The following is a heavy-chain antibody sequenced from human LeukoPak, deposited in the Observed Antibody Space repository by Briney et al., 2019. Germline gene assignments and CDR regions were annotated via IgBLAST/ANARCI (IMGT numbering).Heavy chain of an antibody. V-gene: IGHV4-4*07. CDR1: GGSISSYY. CDR3: AGIKYSSSHALDI. D-gene: IGHD6-6*01. CDR2: IYTSGST. Sequence: SETLSLTCTVSGGSISSYYWSWIRHPAGKGLEWLGRIYTSGSTNYNPSLKSRVTMSVDTSKNQFSLKLSSVTAADTAVYYCAGIKYSSSHALDIWGQGTMVTVSS. J-gene: IGHJ3*02.